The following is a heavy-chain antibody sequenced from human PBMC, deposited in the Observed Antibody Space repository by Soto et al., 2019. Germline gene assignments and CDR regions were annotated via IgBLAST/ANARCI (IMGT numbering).Heavy chain of an antibody. V-gene: IGHV1-69*01. CDR2: IIPIFGTA. CDR3: AGGYCNSTSCYKHYYYYGMDV. J-gene: IGHJ6*02. D-gene: IGHD2-2*01. Sequence: QVQLVQSGAEVKKPGSSVKVSCKASGGTFSSYAISWVRQAPGQGLEWMGGIIPIFGTANYAQKFQGRVTITADESTSTAYMELSSLRSEDTAVYYCAGGYCNSTSCYKHYYYYGMDVWGQGTTVTVSS. CDR1: GGTFSSYA.